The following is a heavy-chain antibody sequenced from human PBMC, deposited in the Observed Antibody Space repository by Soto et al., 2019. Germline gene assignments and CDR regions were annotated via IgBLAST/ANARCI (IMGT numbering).Heavy chain of an antibody. D-gene: IGHD2-21*02. CDR2: VYWDDDK. J-gene: IGHJ6*02. CDR3: VQTRCGGDCLQSYSSHSYYGLDV. CDR1: GLSLSTIGEG. V-gene: IGHV2-5*02. Sequence: QITLKESGPTLVKPTQTLTLTCTFSGLSLSTIGEGVGWIRQPPGKALEWLALVYWDDDKRYSPSLKSRLTITKDTSVNQVVLTMTNMGPVDTATYYCVQTRCGGDCLQSYSSHSYYGLDVRGQGTTVTVSS.